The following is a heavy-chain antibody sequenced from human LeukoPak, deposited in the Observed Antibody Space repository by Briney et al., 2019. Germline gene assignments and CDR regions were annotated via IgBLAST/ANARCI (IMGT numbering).Heavy chain of an antibody. CDR2: INPNSGGT. Sequence: ASVKVSCKASGYTFTVYYKHWVRQAPGQGLEWMGWINPNSGGTNYAQKVQGRVTMTRDTSTSTVYMELSSLRSEDTAVYYCVRRVYCSSTSCSHFDYWGQGTLVTVSS. CDR1: GYTFTVYY. V-gene: IGHV1-2*02. CDR3: VRRVYCSSTSCSHFDY. J-gene: IGHJ4*02. D-gene: IGHD2-2*01.